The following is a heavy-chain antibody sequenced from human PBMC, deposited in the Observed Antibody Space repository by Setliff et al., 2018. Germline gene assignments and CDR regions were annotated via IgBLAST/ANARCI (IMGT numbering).Heavy chain of an antibody. Sequence: SVKVSCKASGGTFSSYDISWVRQAPGQGLEWMGRIIPIFGTANYAQKLQGRVTMTTDTSTSTAYMELRSLRSDDTAVYYCARVPLPLDIVVVVAATPLEYYYYMDVWGKGTTVTVSS. J-gene: IGHJ6*03. CDR1: GGTFSSYD. CDR2: IIPIFGTA. D-gene: IGHD2-15*01. V-gene: IGHV1-69*05. CDR3: ARVPLPLDIVVVVAATPLEYYYYMDV.